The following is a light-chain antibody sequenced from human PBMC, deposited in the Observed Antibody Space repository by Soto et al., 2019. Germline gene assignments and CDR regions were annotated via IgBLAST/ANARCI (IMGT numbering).Light chain of an antibody. Sequence: EIVMTQSQATLSVSPGETATLSGRASQSVSYNLAWYQQKPGQGPRLLIYGAFTRATGIPARFSGSGSGTEFTLTISSLQSEDFAVYYCQQYKNWPPLTFGGGTKVEIK. CDR1: QSVSYN. CDR2: GAF. V-gene: IGKV3-15*01. J-gene: IGKJ4*01. CDR3: QQYKNWPPLT.